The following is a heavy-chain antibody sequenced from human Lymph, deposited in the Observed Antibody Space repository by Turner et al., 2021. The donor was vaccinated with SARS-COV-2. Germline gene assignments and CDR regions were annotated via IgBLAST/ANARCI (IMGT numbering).Heavy chain of an antibody. Sequence: QVQLVQSGAEVKKPGASVKVSCNASGYTFTSYYMHWVRQAPGQGLEWMGIINPSGGSTTYEQKFQGRVTMTRDTSTSTVYMELSSLRSEDTAVYYCARDPPIQIWVDYFYYGMDVWGQGTTVTVSS. V-gene: IGHV1-46*01. CDR2: INPSGGST. CDR3: ARDPPIQIWVDYFYYGMDV. J-gene: IGHJ6*02. CDR1: GYTFTSYY. D-gene: IGHD5-18*01.